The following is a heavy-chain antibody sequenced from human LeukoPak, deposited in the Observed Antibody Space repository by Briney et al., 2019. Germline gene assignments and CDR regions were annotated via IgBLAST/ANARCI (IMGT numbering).Heavy chain of an antibody. CDR1: GGSVSEYY. J-gene: IGHJ4*02. Sequence: SETLSLTCAVSGGSVSEYYWSWIRQVPGKGLEWIGYMYYSVTSSYSPSLKSRVTISVDTSKNQVSLKLSSVTAADTAVHYCAGNEFWSGYYRLFYWGQGKLVSVAS. CDR3: AGNEFWSGYYRLFY. V-gene: IGHV4-59*02. D-gene: IGHD3-3*01. CDR2: MYYSVTS.